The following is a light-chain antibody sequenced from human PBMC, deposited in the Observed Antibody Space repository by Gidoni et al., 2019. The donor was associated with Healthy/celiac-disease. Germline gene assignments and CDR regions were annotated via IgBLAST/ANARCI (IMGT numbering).Light chain of an antibody. J-gene: IGKJ1*01. Sequence: EIVMTQSPATLSVSPGERATLSCSASQSVSSNLAWYQQKPGQAPRLLIYGASTRATSIPARYSGSGSVTEFTLTINSLQSEEFAVYYCQQDNNWTPRWTCGQRTKVEIK. V-gene: IGKV3-15*01. CDR3: QQDNNWTPRWT. CDR1: QSVSSN. CDR2: GAS.